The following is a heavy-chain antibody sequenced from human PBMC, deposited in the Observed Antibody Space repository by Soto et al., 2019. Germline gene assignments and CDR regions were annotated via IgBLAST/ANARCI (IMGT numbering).Heavy chain of an antibody. CDR1: GLTFNDVW. J-gene: IGHJ5*02. CDR2: IKTKAEGETT. V-gene: IGHV3-15*01. Sequence: DVQLVESGGGFVKPGGSLRLSCAASGLTFNDVWMSWVRQAPGKGLEWVGRIKTKAEGETTDYAAPVKGRFTISRDDSRNIVHLEMNNLKSEDTAVYYCAVRGGGLGPWGQGMVVTVSS. D-gene: IGHD1-26*01. CDR3: AVRGGGLGP.